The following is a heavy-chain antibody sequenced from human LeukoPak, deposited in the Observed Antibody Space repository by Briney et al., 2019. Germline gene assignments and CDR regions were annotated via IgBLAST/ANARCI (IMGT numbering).Heavy chain of an antibody. D-gene: IGHD6-19*01. CDR1: GFTFSSYA. CDR2: ISSSDGPT. V-gene: IGHV3-23*01. J-gene: IGHJ4*02. Sequence: GGSLRLSCAASGFTFSSYAMSWVRQAPGKGLEWVSAISSSDGPTYYADSVKGRFTISRDNSKNTLYLQMHSLSAEDTAVYYCAKGSRDSSGWYRDYWGQGTLVTVSS. CDR3: AKGSRDSSGWYRDY.